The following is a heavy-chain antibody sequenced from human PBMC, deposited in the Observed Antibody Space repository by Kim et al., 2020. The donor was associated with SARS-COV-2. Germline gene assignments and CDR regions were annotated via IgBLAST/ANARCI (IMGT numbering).Heavy chain of an antibody. Sequence: NPTYAQGFTGRFGFSLDTSVSTAYLQISSLKAEDTAVYYCAREMDWYFDLWGRGTLVTVSS. J-gene: IGHJ2*01. V-gene: IGHV7-4-1*02. CDR3: AREMDWYFDL. CDR2: NP.